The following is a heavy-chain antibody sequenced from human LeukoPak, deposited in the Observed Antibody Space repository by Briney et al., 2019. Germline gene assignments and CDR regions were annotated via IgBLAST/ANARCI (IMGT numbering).Heavy chain of an antibody. CDR2: IHYSRST. D-gene: IGHD4-23*01. CDR3: ARTLGGNLDY. J-gene: IGHJ4*02. Sequence: SETLSLTCIVSGGYVTSYYWSWLRQPPGKGLEWVGYIHYSRSTNYNPSLKSRVTISVDTSKTHFSLTLSPLHAPGPAFFYFARTLGGNLDYWGQGILVTVSS. CDR1: GGYVTSYY. V-gene: IGHV4-59*02.